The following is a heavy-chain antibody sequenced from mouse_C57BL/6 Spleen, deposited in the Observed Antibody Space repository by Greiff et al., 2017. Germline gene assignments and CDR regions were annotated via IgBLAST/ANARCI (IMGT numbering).Heavy chain of an antibody. J-gene: IGHJ2*01. Sequence: EVQLQQSGPELVKPGASVKMSSKASGYTFTDYNMHWVKQSHGKSLEWIGYINPNNGGTSYNQKFKGKATLTVNKSSSTAYMELRSLTSEDSAVYYCARGPYGTAYYFDYWGQGTTRTVSS. CDR3: ARGPYGTAYYFDY. CDR1: GYTFTDYN. CDR2: INPNNGGT. D-gene: IGHD1-1*01. V-gene: IGHV1-22*01.